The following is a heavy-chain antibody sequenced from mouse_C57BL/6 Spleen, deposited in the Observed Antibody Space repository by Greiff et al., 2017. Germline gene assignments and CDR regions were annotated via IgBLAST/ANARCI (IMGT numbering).Heavy chain of an antibody. CDR1: GYAFTNYL. D-gene: IGHD2-5*01. V-gene: IGHV1-54*01. J-gene: IGHJ3*01. Sequence: QVQLQQSGAELVRPGTSVKVSCKASGYAFTNYLIEWVKQRPGQGLEWIGVINPGSGGTNYNEKFKGKATLTADKSSSTAYMQLSSLTSEDSAVYFCARYSNSRAWFAYWGQGTLVTVSA. CDR2: INPGSGGT. CDR3: ARYSNSRAWFAY.